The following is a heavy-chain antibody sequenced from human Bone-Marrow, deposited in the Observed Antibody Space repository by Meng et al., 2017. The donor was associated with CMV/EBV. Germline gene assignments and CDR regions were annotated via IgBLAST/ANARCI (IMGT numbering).Heavy chain of an antibody. CDR3: ARVGTETMYDFWSGYTGEAFDM. D-gene: IGHD3-3*01. CDR2: IIPTYGTP. V-gene: IGHV1-69*13. CDR1: GDTFIRNA. J-gene: IGHJ3*02. Sequence: SVTVSCKASGDTFIRNAFNWVRQAPGQGLEWMGGIIPTYGTPSYAQKFQGRVTISSDDSTRTVYMELSSLRSEDTAVYYCARVGTETMYDFWSGYTGEAFDMWGQGTTVTVSS.